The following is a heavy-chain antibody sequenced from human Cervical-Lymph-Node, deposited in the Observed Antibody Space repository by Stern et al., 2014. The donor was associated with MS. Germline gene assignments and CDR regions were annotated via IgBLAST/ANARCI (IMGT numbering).Heavy chain of an antibody. D-gene: IGHD6-19*01. Sequence: VQLVVSGGGVVQPGRSLRLSCAVSGFTFSTYAIHWVRQAPGKGLEWVAVVSYDGTTAYYADSVKGRFTIARDNSRNTLYLQMNSLRAEDTALYYCAKDASTQWLVQSDAFDIWGQGTMVIVSS. CDR3: AKDASTQWLVQSDAFDI. V-gene: IGHV3-30*18. CDR2: VSYDGTTA. CDR1: GFTFSTYA. J-gene: IGHJ3*02.